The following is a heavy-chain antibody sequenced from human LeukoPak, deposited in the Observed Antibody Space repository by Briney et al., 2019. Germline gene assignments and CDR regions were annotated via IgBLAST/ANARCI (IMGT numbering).Heavy chain of an antibody. V-gene: IGHV1-18*01. CDR3: ARVRSGSYWYYFDY. Sequence: ASVKVSCKASGYTFTSYGISWVRQAPGQGLEWMGWISAYNGNTNYAQKLQGRVTMTTDTSTSTAYMELRSPRSDDTAVYYCARVRSGSYWYYFDYWGQGTLVTVSS. CDR2: ISAYNGNT. D-gene: IGHD1-26*01. CDR1: GYTFTSYG. J-gene: IGHJ4*02.